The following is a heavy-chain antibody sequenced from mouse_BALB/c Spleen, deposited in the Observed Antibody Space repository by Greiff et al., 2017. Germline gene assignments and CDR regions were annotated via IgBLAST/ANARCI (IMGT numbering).Heavy chain of an antibody. V-gene: IGHV3-2*02. Sequence: DVQLQESGPGLVKPSQSLSLTCTVTGYSITSDYAWNWIRQFPGNKLEWMGYISYSGSTSYNPSLKSRISITRDTSKNQFFLQLNSVTTEDTATYYCARHGDVGFAYWGQGTLVTVSA. CDR2: ISYSGST. J-gene: IGHJ3*01. CDR3: ARHGDVGFAY. D-gene: IGHD3-3*01. CDR1: GYSITSDYA.